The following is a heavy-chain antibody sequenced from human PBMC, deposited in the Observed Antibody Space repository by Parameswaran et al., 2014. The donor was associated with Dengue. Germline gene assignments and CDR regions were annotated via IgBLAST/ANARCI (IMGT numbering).Heavy chain of an antibody. CDR3: AHMMVRGVFADAFDK. CDR2: IYWDDDN. V-gene: IGHV2-5*02. J-gene: IGHJ3*02. D-gene: IGHD3-10*01. Sequence: LEWLALIYWDDDNRYSPSLESRLTITKDTSKDHVVLRMTNMDPVDTGTYFCAHMMVRGVFADAFDKWGQGTMVTVSS.